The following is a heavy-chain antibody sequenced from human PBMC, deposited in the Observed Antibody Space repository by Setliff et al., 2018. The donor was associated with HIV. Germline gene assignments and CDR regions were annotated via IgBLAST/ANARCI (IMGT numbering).Heavy chain of an antibody. J-gene: IGHJ4*02. D-gene: IGHD3-22*01. CDR1: GFTFSDYW. CDR3: ARAYNVYDYRFDSSGYDY. Sequence: GGSLRLSCAASGFTFSDYWMSWVRQAPGKGLEWVANIKQDGSEKYYVDSVKGRFIASTDNARNSLFLEMNSLRAEDTAVYYCARAYNVYDYRFDSSGYDYWGQGTLVTVSS. V-gene: IGHV3-7*03. CDR2: IKQDGSEK.